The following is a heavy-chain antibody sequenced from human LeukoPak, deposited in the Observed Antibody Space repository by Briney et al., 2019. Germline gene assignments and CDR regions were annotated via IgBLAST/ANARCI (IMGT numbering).Heavy chain of an antibody. CDR1: GYSFTSYW. Sequence: GESLKISCKGSGYSFTSYWIGWVRQMPGKGLEWMGIIYPGDSDTRYSPSFQGQVTISADKSISTAYLQWSSLKASDTAMYYCARHGVVGARVHWFDPWGQGTLVTVPS. CDR2: IYPGDSDT. CDR3: ARHGVVGARVHWFDP. V-gene: IGHV5-51*01. J-gene: IGHJ5*02. D-gene: IGHD1-26*01.